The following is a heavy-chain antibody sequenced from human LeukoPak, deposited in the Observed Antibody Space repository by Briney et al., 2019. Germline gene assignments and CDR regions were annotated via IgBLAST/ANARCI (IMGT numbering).Heavy chain of an antibody. CDR1: GFPFSDFS. J-gene: IGHJ4*02. CDR2: TNSGVTST. Sequence: GGSLRLSCATSGFPFSDFSMSWVRQAPGKGLEWSSTTNSGVTSTYYAESVKGRFTISRDNSKNTLYLKMSSLRVEDTAVYYCAKQSYARSLGEGGPGTLVSVSS. D-gene: IGHD2-8*01. V-gene: IGHV3-23*01. CDR3: AKQSYARSLGE.